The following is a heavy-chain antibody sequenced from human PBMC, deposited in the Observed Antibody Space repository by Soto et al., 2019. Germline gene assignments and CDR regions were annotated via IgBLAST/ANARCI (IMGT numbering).Heavy chain of an antibody. CDR3: AMEREYDFWSGYYIVMDY. V-gene: IGHV3-23*01. D-gene: IGHD3-3*01. CDR1: GFTLSSYA. Sequence: EVQLLESGGGLVQPGGSLRLSCAVSGFTLSSYAMTWVRQAPGKGLEWVSAISDGDDDDNTYYAASVKGRFTISTDFLKNTLYLQMNSLRTEDTAVYFCAMEREYDFWSGYYIVMDYWGQGTQVTVSS. J-gene: IGHJ4*02. CDR2: ISDGDDDDNT.